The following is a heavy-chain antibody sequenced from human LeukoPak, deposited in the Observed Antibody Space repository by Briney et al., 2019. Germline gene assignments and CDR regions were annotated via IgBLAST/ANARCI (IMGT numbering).Heavy chain of an antibody. Sequence: PSETLSLTCTVSGGSISLYYWSWIRQPPGKGLEWIGRLSASGTTNYNPSLKSRVIISVDKSKNQFSLKVNSVTAADTAVYYCAKDRVGAVDFDYWGLGTLVTVSS. D-gene: IGHD1-26*01. CDR3: AKDRVGAVDFDY. CDR2: LSASGTT. CDR1: GGSISLYY. V-gene: IGHV4-4*07. J-gene: IGHJ4*02.